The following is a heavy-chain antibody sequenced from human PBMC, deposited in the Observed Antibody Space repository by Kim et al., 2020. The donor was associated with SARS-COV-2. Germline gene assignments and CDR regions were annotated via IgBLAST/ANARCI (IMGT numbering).Heavy chain of an antibody. V-gene: IGHV3-30*04. CDR1: GFTFSRFA. Sequence: GGSLRLSCAASGFTFSRFALHWVRQAPGKGLEWVAVISYDGSNKYYADSVKGRFTISRDSSENTLYLQMNSLRAEDTAVYYCARDGDSQWAIIGADYWGQGTLVTVSS. J-gene: IGHJ4*02. D-gene: IGHD6-19*01. CDR2: ISYDGSNK. CDR3: ARDGDSQWAIIGADY.